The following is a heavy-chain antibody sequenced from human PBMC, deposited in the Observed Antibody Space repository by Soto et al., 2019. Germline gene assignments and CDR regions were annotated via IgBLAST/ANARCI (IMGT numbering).Heavy chain of an antibody. V-gene: IGHV4-59*08. CDR1: GGSISSYY. Sequence: QVPLQESGPGLVKPSETLSLSCTVSGGSISSYYWSWIRQPPGKGLEWIGYVHDSWGSHYNPSLKSRVATSLDTSKRQFSRRLPSVTATDTAVYYWGRPGFGALHGLLDVWGQGTTVTVSS. D-gene: IGHD3-10*01. J-gene: IGHJ6*02. CDR2: VHDSWGS. CDR3: GRPGFGALHGLLDV.